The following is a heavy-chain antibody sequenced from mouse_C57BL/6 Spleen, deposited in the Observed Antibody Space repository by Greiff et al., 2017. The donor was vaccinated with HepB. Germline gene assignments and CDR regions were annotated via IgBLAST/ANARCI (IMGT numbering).Heavy chain of an antibody. Sequence: QVQLQQSGAELVKPGASVKLSCKASGYTFTSYWMHWVKQRPGQGLEWIGMIHPNSGSTNYNEKFKSKATLTVDKSSSTAYMQLSSLTSEDSAVYYCARDYGSRTGWYFDVWGTGTTVTVSS. J-gene: IGHJ1*03. V-gene: IGHV1-64*01. CDR3: ARDYGSRTGWYFDV. CDR1: GYTFTSYW. CDR2: IHPNSGST. D-gene: IGHD1-1*01.